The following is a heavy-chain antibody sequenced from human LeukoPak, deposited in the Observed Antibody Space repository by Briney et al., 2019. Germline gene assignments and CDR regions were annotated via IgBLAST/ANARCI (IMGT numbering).Heavy chain of an antibody. CDR1: GGSISSSSYY. D-gene: IGHD1-7*01. V-gene: IGHV4-39*07. Sequence: SETLSLTCTVSGGSISSSSYYWGWIRQPPGKGLEWIGEINHSGSTNYNPSLKSRVTISVDTSKNQFSLKLSSVTAADTAVYYCARARWNYHLDYWGQGTLVTVSS. J-gene: IGHJ4*02. CDR3: ARARWNYHLDY. CDR2: INHSGST.